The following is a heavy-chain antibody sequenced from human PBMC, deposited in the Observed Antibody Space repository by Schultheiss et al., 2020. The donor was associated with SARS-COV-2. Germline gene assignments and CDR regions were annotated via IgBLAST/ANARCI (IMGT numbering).Heavy chain of an antibody. V-gene: IGHV3-33*01. CDR1: GFTFSNYG. CDR3: ARDDGSGSYFAYYGMDV. D-gene: IGHD3-10*01. Sequence: GGSLRLSCAASGFTFSNYGMHWVRQAPGKGLEWVAVIWYDGRNKYYADSVKGRFTISRDKSKNTLYLQMNSLRTEDTAVYYCARDDGSGSYFAYYGMDVWGQGTTVTVSS. CDR2: IWYDGRNK. J-gene: IGHJ6*02.